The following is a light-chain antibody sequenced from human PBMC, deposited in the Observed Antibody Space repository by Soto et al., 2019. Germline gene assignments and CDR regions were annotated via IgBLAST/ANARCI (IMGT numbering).Light chain of an antibody. Sequence: QSALTQPASVSGSPGQSITISCTGTRSDVGTYKLVSWYQQHPNKAPKLLIYEDIKRPSGVSNRFSGSKSGNTASLTISGLQAEDEADYYCCSYVGSSTTYGMFGGGTKLTVL. J-gene: IGLJ3*02. CDR3: CSYVGSSTTYGM. CDR2: EDI. V-gene: IGLV2-23*01. CDR1: RSDVGTYKL.